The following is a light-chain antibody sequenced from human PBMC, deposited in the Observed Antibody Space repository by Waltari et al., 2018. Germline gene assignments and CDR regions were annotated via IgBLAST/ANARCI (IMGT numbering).Light chain of an antibody. Sequence: DIQLTQSTSILSASVGVRVTITCRASQSFSNWLAWYQQKPGKAPKVLIYKSFSLQSGVPSRFSGSGSETEFTLTISSLQPDDFATYYCQQYNISPYTFGQGTTLEI. CDR3: QQYNISPYT. CDR1: QSFSNW. V-gene: IGKV1-5*03. J-gene: IGKJ2*01. CDR2: KSF.